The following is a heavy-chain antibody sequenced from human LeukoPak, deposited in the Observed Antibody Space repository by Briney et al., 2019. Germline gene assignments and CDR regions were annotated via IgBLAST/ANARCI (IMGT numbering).Heavy chain of an antibody. D-gene: IGHD2-15*01. V-gene: IGHV4-34*01. Sequence: SETLSLTCAVCSGSFSGYYWSWIRQPPGKGLEWIGEINDSGSVNCNPSLKNRVTLSVDTSKNQFSLRLSSVAAADTAVYYCARRLVDSGASQVSDDWGQGTLVTVSS. CDR2: INDSGSV. CDR1: SGSFSGYY. CDR3: ARRLVDSGASQVSDD. J-gene: IGHJ4*02.